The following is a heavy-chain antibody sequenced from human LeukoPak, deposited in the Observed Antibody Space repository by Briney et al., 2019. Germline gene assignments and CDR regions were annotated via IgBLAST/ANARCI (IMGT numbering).Heavy chain of an antibody. V-gene: IGHV3-21*01. CDR1: GFTFSSYE. CDR3: ANTRYRGHFDY. Sequence: GGSLRLSCAASGFTFSSYEMNWVRQAPGKGLEWVSSISSSSSYIYYADSVKGRFTISRDNAKNSLYLQMNSLRAEDTAVYYCANTRYRGHFDYWGQGTLVTVSS. J-gene: IGHJ4*02. CDR2: ISSSSSYI. D-gene: IGHD3-9*01.